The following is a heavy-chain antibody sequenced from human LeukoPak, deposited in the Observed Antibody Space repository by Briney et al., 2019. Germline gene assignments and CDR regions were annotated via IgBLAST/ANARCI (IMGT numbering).Heavy chain of an antibody. CDR2: IIPIFGTA. CDR1: GGTFSSYA. D-gene: IGHD2-15*01. V-gene: IGHV1-69*06. CDR3: ARGGSGGSFNFDY. Sequence: SVKVSCKASGGTFSSYAISWVRQAPGQGLEWMGGIIPIFGTANYAQKFQGRVTITADKSTSTAYMELSSLRSEDTAVYYCARGGSGGSFNFDYWGQGTLVTVSS. J-gene: IGHJ4*02.